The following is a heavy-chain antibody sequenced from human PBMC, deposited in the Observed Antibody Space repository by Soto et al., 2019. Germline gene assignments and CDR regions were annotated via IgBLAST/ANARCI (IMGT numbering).Heavy chain of an antibody. CDR2: IWYDGSNK. CDR1: GFTFSSYG. V-gene: IGHV3-33*01. Sequence: QVQLVESGGGGVQPGRSLRLSCAASGFTFSSYGMHWVRQAPGKGLECVAVIWYDGSNKYYADSVKGRFTISRDNSKNTLYLQMNSLRAEDTAVYYCARDSGTRFDPWGQRSLVTVFS. D-gene: IGHD1-1*01. CDR3: ARDSGTRFDP. J-gene: IGHJ5*02.